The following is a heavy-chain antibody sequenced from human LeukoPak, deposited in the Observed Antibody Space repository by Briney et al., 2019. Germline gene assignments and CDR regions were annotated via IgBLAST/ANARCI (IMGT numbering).Heavy chain of an antibody. CDR2: IRYDGSNK. J-gene: IGHJ4*02. V-gene: IGHV3-30*02. CDR1: GFTFSSYG. CDR3: AKDEGYCCGGSCYGGGFDY. Sequence: GGSLRLSCAASGFTFSSYGMHWVRQAPGKGLEWVAFIRYDGSNKYYADSVKGRFTISRDNSKNTLYLQMNSLRAEDTAVYYCAKDEGYCCGGSCYGGGFDYWGQGTLVTVSS. D-gene: IGHD2-15*01.